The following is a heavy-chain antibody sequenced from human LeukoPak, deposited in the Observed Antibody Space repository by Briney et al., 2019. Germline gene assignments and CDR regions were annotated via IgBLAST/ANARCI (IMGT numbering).Heavy chain of an antibody. D-gene: IGHD3-10*01. CDR3: ARLYGSGGQIDY. CDR2: TYYRSKWYT. Sequence: SQTLSLTCAISGDSVSSNSAAWNRIRQSPSRGLEWLGRTYYRSKWYTDYAVSVKSRITINPDSSKNQFSLQLNSVTPEDTAVYYCARLYGSGGQIDYWGQGTLVTVSS. V-gene: IGHV6-1*01. J-gene: IGHJ4*02. CDR1: GDSVSSNSAA.